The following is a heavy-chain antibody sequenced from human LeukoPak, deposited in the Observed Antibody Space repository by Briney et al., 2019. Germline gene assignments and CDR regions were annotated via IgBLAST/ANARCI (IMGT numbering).Heavy chain of an antibody. CDR2: ISGSGGTP. Sequence: GGSLRLSCAASGFTFSTSGMTWVRQAPGKGLDWVSIISGSGGTPYYTDSVKGRFTISRDNSQNTLYLQMDSLRAEDTALYYCAKEYSGYDFDYWGQEPWSPSPQ. J-gene: IGHJ4*01. CDR3: AKEYSGYDFDY. V-gene: IGHV3-23*01. CDR1: GFTFSTSG. D-gene: IGHD5-12*01.